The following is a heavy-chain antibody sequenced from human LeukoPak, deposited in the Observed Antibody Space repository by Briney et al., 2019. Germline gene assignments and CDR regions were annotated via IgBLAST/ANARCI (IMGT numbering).Heavy chain of an antibody. D-gene: IGHD6-6*01. J-gene: IGHJ4*02. V-gene: IGHV1-2*02. CDR1: GYTFTGYY. CDR2: INPNSGGT. Sequence: GASVKVSCKASGYTFTGYYMHWVRQAPGQGLEWMGWINPNSGGTNYAQKFQGRVTMTRDTSISTAYMELSRLRSDDTAVYYCARVDSTSPHELDYWGQGTLVTVSS. CDR3: ARVDSTSPHELDY.